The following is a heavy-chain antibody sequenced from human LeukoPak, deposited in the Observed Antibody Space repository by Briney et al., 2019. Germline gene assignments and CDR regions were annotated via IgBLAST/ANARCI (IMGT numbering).Heavy chain of an antibody. CDR1: GYIFTDYY. CDR3: ARNRGYGSGSHTDS. Sequence: APVKVSCKASGYIFTDYYMHWVRQAPGQGLEWMGWINPNSGGTNYAQKFQGRVTMTRDTSISTAYMELSRLRSDDTAVYYCARNRGYGSGSHTDSWGQGTLVTVSS. D-gene: IGHD3-10*01. J-gene: IGHJ4*02. CDR2: INPNSGGT. V-gene: IGHV1-2*02.